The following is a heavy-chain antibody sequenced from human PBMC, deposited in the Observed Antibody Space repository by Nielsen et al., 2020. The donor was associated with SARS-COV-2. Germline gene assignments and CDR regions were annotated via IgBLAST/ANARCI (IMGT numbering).Heavy chain of an antibody. D-gene: IGHD6-19*01. J-gene: IGHJ6*02. V-gene: IGHV1-69*01. Sequence: VRQMPGKGLEWMGGIIPIFGTANYAQKFQGRVTITADESTSTAYMELSSLRSEDTAVYYCARDPIAVAGRIGYYGMDVWGQGTTVTVS. CDR2: IIPIFGTA. CDR3: ARDPIAVAGRIGYYGMDV.